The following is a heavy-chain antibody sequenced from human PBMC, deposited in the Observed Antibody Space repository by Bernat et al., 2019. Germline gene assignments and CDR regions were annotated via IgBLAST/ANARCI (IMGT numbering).Heavy chain of an antibody. Sequence: QVQLRQWGAGLLKPSETLSLTCAVYGGSFSGYYWSWIRQPPGKGLEWIGEINHSGSTNYNPSLKSRVTISVDTSKNQFSLKLSSVTAADTAVYYCARGTAVVVVAATVWFDPWGQGTLVTVSS. V-gene: IGHV4-34*01. J-gene: IGHJ5*02. CDR2: INHSGST. CDR3: ARGTAVVVVAATVWFDP. D-gene: IGHD2-15*01. CDR1: GGSFSGYY.